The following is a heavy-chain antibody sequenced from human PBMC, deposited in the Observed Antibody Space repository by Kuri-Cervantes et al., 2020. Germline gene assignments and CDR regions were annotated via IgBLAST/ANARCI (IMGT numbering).Heavy chain of an antibody. CDR3: AREVDTAMFFNGMDV. D-gene: IGHD5-18*01. CDR1: GYTFTSYY. V-gene: IGHV1-46*01. Sequence: ASVKVSCKASGYTFTSYYMHWVRQAPGQGLEWMGIINPSGGSTSYAQKFQGRVTMTRDTSTSTVYMELSSLRSEDTAVYYCAREVDTAMFFNGMDVWGQGTTVTVSS. J-gene: IGHJ6*02. CDR2: INPSGGST.